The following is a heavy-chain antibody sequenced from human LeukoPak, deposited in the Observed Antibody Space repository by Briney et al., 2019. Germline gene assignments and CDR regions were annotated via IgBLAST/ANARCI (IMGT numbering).Heavy chain of an antibody. J-gene: IGHJ4*02. Sequence: GGSLRLSCAASGFTFSSYWMHWVRQAPAKGLVWVSRINSDGSSTSYADSVKGRFTISKDNAKNARYLQMNSLRGEDTAVYYCARDYSGSYGFDYWGQGTLVTVSS. D-gene: IGHD1-26*01. CDR3: ARDYSGSYGFDY. CDR1: GFTFSSYW. CDR2: INSDGSST. V-gene: IGHV3-74*01.